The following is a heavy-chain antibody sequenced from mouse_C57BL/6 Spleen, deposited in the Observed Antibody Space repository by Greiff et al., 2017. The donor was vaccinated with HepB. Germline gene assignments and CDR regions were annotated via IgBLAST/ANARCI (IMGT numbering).Heavy chain of an antibody. V-gene: IGHV1-7*01. Sequence: QVQLKESGAELAKPGASVKLSCKASGYTFTSYWLHWVKQRPGQGLEWIGYINPSSGYTKYNQKFKDKATLTADKSSSTAYMQMSSLTYEESAVYYCARDEYDVDWFPYSGKGPLVTVSA. CDR1: GYTFTSYW. CDR2: INPSSGYT. CDR3: ARDEYDVDWFPY. D-gene: IGHD2-4*01. J-gene: IGHJ3*01.